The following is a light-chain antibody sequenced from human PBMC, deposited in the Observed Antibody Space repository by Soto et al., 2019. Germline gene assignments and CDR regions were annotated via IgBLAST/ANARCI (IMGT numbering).Light chain of an antibody. J-gene: IGKJ1*01. CDR1: QSVSSN. CDR2: GAS. Sequence: EIVMTQSPATLSVSPGERATLSCRASQSVSSNLAWYQQKPGQAPRLLIYGASTRATGIPARFSGSGSGTESTLTISSLQSEDFAVYYCQQYNNWPTWTFGQGTKVDIX. V-gene: IGKV3-15*01. CDR3: QQYNNWPTWT.